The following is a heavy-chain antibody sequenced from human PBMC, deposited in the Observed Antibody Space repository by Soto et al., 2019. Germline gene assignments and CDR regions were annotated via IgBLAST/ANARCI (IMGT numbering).Heavy chain of an antibody. D-gene: IGHD6-13*01. CDR1: GFPFSSYA. V-gene: IGHV3-30-3*01. Sequence: PGGSLRLSCAASGFPFSSYAMHWVRQAPGKGLEWVAVISYDGSNKYYADSVKGRFTISRDNSKNTLYLQMNSLRAEDTAVYYCARDQSPSSWPGYFDYWGQGTLVTVSS. CDR2: ISYDGSNK. J-gene: IGHJ4*02. CDR3: ARDQSPSSWPGYFDY.